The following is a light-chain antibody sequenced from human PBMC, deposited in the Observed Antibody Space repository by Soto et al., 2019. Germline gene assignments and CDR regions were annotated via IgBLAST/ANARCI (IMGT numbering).Light chain of an antibody. Sequence: AIRMTQSPSSFSASTGDRVTFTCRPSQGISSYLAWYQQKPGKAPKLLIYAASTLQSGVPSRFSGSGSGTDFTLTISCLQSEDFATYYCQQYYSYPRTFGQGTKVDIK. V-gene: IGKV1-8*01. CDR2: AAS. CDR3: QQYYSYPRT. J-gene: IGKJ1*01. CDR1: QGISSY.